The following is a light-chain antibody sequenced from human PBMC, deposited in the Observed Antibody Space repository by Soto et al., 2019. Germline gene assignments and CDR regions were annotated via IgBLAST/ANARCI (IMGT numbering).Light chain of an antibody. CDR2: AAS. V-gene: IGKV1-39*01. Sequence: DIQMTQSPSSLSASVGDRFTITCRANQSISSYLNWYQQKPGKAPKLLIYAASTLQRGVPSRFSGSGSGTEFTLTISSLQPDDFATYYCQQYNSYSFGQGTKVDIK. CDR1: QSISSY. J-gene: IGKJ1*01. CDR3: QQYNSYS.